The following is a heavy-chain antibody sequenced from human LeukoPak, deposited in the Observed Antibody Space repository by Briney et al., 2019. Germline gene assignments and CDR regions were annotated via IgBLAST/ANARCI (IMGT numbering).Heavy chain of an antibody. CDR1: GYTLTSYD. CDR2: MNPHSGNT. D-gene: IGHD1-26*01. J-gene: IGHJ5*02. Sequence: ASVKVSCKASGYTLTSYDINWVRQATGQGLEWMGWMNPHSGNTVYAQKFQGRVTMTRNTAISTAYMELSSLRSEDTAVYYCASDPIVGATTDWFDPWGQGTLVTVSS. CDR3: ASDPIVGATTDWFDP. V-gene: IGHV1-8*01.